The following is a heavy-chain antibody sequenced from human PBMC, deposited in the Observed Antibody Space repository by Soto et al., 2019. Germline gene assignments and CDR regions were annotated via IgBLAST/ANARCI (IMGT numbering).Heavy chain of an antibody. CDR3: AKRVGGDGWAPGY. J-gene: IGHJ4*02. V-gene: IGHV3-30*18. D-gene: IGHD3-10*01. Sequence: QVQLVESGGGVAKPGRSLRLSCAASGFTFSDYAMHWVRQPPGKGLEWVAAIPYDGSNKYYADSVKGRFTISRDNSKNTLYLQMNSLRAEDTAVYYCAKRVGGDGWAPGYWGQGTLVTVSS. CDR1: GFTFSDYA. CDR2: IPYDGSNK.